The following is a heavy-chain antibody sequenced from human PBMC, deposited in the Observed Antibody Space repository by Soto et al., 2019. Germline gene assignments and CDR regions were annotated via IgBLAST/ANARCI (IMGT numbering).Heavy chain of an antibody. CDR3: ATAPYWNYLDY. D-gene: IGHD1-7*01. Sequence: EVQLLESGGGLVQPGGSLRLSCAASGFPFSSYAMSWVRQAPGKGLEWVSAMRGSGGSTYYADSVKGRFTISRDKSKNALYLQMNSLRADDTAVYYCATAPYWNYLDYWGQGPLVTVSS. CDR2: MRGSGGST. J-gene: IGHJ4*02. V-gene: IGHV3-23*01. CDR1: GFPFSSYA.